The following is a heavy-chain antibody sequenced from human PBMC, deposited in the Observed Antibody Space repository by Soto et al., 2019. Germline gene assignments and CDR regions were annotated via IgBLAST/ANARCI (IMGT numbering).Heavy chain of an antibody. CDR2: INHSGST. Sequence: SETLSLTCAVYGGSCSGYYWSWIRQPPGKRLEWIGEINHSGSTNYNPSLKSRVTISVDTSKNQFSLKLSSVTAADTAVYYCARGLRFLEWPSLGSNYSYYYGMDVGGQGTTVT. V-gene: IGHV4-34*01. D-gene: IGHD3-3*01. J-gene: IGHJ6*02. CDR1: GGSCSGYY. CDR3: ARGLRFLEWPSLGSNYSYYYGMDV.